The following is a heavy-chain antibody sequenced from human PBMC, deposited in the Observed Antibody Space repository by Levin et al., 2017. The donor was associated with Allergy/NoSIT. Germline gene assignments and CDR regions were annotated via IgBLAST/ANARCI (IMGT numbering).Heavy chain of an antibody. CDR3: TTPHSSGWYFDI. J-gene: IGHJ3*02. CDR2: IRSKAYGGTT. V-gene: IGHV3-49*03. CDR1: GFTFGDYA. D-gene: IGHD6-19*01. Sequence: GGSLRLSCTASGFTFGDYAMSWFRQAPGKGLEWVGFIRSKAYGGTTEYAASVKGRFTISRDDSKSIAYLQMNSLKTEDTAVYYCTTPHSSGWYFDIWGQGTMVTVSS.